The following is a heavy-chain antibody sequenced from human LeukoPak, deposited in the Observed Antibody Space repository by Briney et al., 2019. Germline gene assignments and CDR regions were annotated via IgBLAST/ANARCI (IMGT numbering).Heavy chain of an antibody. CDR3: ATVALIAVAGYDY. CDR1: GGTFSSYA. Sequence: ASVKVSCKASGGTFSSYAISWVRQAPGQGLEWMGGFDPEDGETIYAQKFQGRVTMTEDTSTDTAYMELSSLRSEDTAVYYCATVALIAVAGYDYWGQGTLVTVSS. V-gene: IGHV1-24*01. CDR2: FDPEDGET. J-gene: IGHJ4*02. D-gene: IGHD6-19*01.